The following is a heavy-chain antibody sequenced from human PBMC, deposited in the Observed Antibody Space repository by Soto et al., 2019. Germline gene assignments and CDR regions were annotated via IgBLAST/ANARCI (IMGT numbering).Heavy chain of an antibody. CDR3: ARDKIGTYSIDF. CDR1: GFAFSSYA. Sequence: PGGSLRLSCAASGFAFSSYAMSWVRQAPGKGLEWVSSISGSTSITYYADAAKGRFTISRDNAKNTLYLQMNSLRDEDTAIYYCARDKIGTYSIDFWGLGTLVTVSS. D-gene: IGHD1-26*01. J-gene: IGHJ4*02. V-gene: IGHV3-23*01. CDR2: ISGSTSIT.